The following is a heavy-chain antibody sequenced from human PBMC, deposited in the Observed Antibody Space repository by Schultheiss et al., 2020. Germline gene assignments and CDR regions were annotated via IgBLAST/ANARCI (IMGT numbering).Heavy chain of an antibody. V-gene: IGHV4-61*08. CDR3: ARVVAATRYETPYGMDV. Sequence: SQTLSLTCTVSGGSISSGDYYWSWIRQPPGKGLEWIGYIYYSGSTNYNPSLKSRVTISVDTSKNQFSLKLSSVTAADTAVYYCARVVAATRYETPYGMDVWGQGTTVTVSS. CDR2: IYYSGST. D-gene: IGHD2-15*01. J-gene: IGHJ6*02. CDR1: GGSISSGDYY.